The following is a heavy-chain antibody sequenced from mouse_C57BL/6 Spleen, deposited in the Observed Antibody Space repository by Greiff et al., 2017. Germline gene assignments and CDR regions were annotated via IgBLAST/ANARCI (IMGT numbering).Heavy chain of an antibody. J-gene: IGHJ4*01. V-gene: IGHV1-53*01. CDR1: GYTFTSYW. CDR3: AKVLRSLYYAMDY. CDR2: INPSNGGT. D-gene: IGHD1-1*01. Sequence: VQLQQPGTELVKPGASVKLSCKASGYTFTSYWMHWVKQRPGQGLEWIGNINPSNGGTNYNEKFKSKATLTVDKSSSTAYMQLSSLTSEDSAVYYCAKVLRSLYYAMDYWGQGTSVTVSS.